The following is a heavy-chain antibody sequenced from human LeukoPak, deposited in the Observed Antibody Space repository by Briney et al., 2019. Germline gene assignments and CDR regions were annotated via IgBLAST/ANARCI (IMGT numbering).Heavy chain of an antibody. CDR2: INHSGST. CDR3: ASSGRFRPPVY. CDR1: GGSFSGYY. D-gene: IGHD3-10*01. J-gene: IGHJ4*02. Sequence: SETLSLTCAVYGGSFSGYYWSWIRQPPGKGLEWIGEINHSGSTNYNPSLKSRVTISVDKSKNQFSLKLSSVTAADTAVYYCASSGRFRPPVYWGQGTLVTVSS. V-gene: IGHV4-34*01.